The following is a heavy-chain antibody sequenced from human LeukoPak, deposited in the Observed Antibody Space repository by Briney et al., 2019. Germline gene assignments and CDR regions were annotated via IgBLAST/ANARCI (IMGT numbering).Heavy chain of an antibody. D-gene: IGHD3-10*01. V-gene: IGHV4-39*01. CDR1: GGSISDSSSY. J-gene: IGHJ4*02. CDR2: VYYSGST. CDR3: ARIRGPVVRGLGNFDY. Sequence: PSETLSLTCTVSGGSISDSSSYWGWIRQPPGEGLEWIGTVYYSGSTSYNPSLKSRVTISVDTSKNQFSLRLSSVTAADTAVYYCARIRGPVVRGLGNFDYWGPGALVTVSS.